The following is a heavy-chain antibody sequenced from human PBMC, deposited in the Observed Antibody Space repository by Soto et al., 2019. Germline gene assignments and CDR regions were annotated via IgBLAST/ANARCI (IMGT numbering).Heavy chain of an antibody. CDR2: TSYSGST. J-gene: IGHJ5*02. Sequence: SETLSLTCTVSDGSISSYYWSWIRQPPGKGLEWIGYTSYSGSTTYSPSLKSRVTISIDTSKNQFSLKMTSMTAADTATYYCARDQRDGYWFDPWGQGTLVTVSS. CDR1: DGSISSYY. D-gene: IGHD3-10*01. CDR3: ARDQRDGYWFDP. V-gene: IGHV4-59*12.